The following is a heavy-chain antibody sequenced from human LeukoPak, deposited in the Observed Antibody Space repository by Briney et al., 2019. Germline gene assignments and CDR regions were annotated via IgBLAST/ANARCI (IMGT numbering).Heavy chain of an antibody. CDR3: ARSRRNSRTDFEY. CDR1: GDSISTSNFH. Sequence: SETLSLTCTVSGDSISTSNFHWGWIRQPPGKGLEWIGSLDYSATIYYNLSLNSRVTLSLDTSRNQFSLSLISATDADTAVYYCARSRRNSRTDFEYWGQGTLVTVSS. D-gene: IGHD1-7*01. V-gene: IGHV4-39*07. CDR2: LDYSATI. J-gene: IGHJ4*02.